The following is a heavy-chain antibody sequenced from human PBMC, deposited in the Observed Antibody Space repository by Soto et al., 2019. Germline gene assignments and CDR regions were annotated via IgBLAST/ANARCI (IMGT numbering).Heavy chain of an antibody. D-gene: IGHD2-15*01. CDR3: ATQGSVVVVTRRAFDI. J-gene: IGHJ3*02. CDR2: ISSSGSTI. V-gene: IGHV3-11*01. CDR1: GFTFSDYY. Sequence: GGSLRLSCAASGFTFSDYYMSWIRQAPGKGLEWVSYISSSGSTIYYADSVKGRFTISRDNAKNTLYLQMNSLRAEDTAVYYCATQGSVVVVTRRAFDIWGQGTMVTVSS.